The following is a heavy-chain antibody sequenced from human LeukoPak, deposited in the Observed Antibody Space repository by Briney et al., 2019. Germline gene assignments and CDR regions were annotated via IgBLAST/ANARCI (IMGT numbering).Heavy chain of an antibody. CDR3: AISWLGRYSSSAHFDY. CDR2: INPNSGGT. D-gene: IGHD6-6*01. CDR1: GYTFTGYY. J-gene: IGHJ4*02. Sequence: GASVKVSCKASGYTFTGYYMHWVRQAPGQGLEWMGWINPNSGGTNYAQKFQGRVTMTRDTSISTAYMELSRLRSDDTAVYYCAISWLGRYSSSAHFDYWGQGTLVTVSS. V-gene: IGHV1-2*02.